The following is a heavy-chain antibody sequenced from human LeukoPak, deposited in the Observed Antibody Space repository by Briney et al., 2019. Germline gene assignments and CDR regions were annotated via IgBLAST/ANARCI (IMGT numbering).Heavy chain of an antibody. CDR1: GYSFTDYN. J-gene: IGHJ4*02. V-gene: IGHV1-2*02. CDR3: ARDASSRPFNY. CDR2: INPKSGAI. D-gene: IGHD2-15*01. Sequence: ASVKVSCKASGYSFTDYNVHWVRQAPGQGLEWMGWINPKSGAINFAQRFQGRVTMTGETSINTAFMELYSLTSDDTAIYYCARDASSRPFNYWGQGTLVSVSS.